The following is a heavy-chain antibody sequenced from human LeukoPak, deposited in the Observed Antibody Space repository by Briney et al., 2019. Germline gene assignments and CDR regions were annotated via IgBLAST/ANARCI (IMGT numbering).Heavy chain of an antibody. Sequence: GGSLRLSCAASGFTFSSYAMSWVRQAPGKGLEWVSAISGSGGSTYYADSVKGRFTISRDNSKNTLYLQMNSLRAEDTAVYYCAKTEYYDFWSGCYPHFDYWGQGTLVTVSS. CDR1: GFTFSSYA. D-gene: IGHD3-3*01. J-gene: IGHJ4*02. V-gene: IGHV3-23*01. CDR2: ISGSGGST. CDR3: AKTEYYDFWSGCYPHFDY.